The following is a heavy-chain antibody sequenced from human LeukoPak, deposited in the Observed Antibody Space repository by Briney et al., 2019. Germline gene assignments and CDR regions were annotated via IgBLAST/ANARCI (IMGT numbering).Heavy chain of an antibody. CDR1: GGTFSSYA. D-gene: IGHD3-22*01. CDR2: INPSGGST. CDR3: ARGDYYDSSGYFY. J-gene: IGHJ4*02. V-gene: IGHV1-46*01. Sequence: ASVKVSCKASGGTFSSYAISWVRQAPGQGLEWMGIINPSGGSTSYAQRFQGRVTMTRDTSTSTVYMELSSLRSEDTAVYYCARGDYYDSSGYFYWGQGTLVTVSS.